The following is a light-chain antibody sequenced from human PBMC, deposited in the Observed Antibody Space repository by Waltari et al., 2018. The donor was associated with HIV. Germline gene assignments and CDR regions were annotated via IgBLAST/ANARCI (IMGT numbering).Light chain of an antibody. V-gene: IGLV2-8*01. CDR3: SSYAGSSVV. J-gene: IGLJ2*01. CDR1: SSDVGGYNY. Sequence: SALTQPPSASGSPGQSVTISCTGTSSDVGGYNYVSWYQQHPGKAPKLMIYEVSNRPSGVPDRFSGSKSGNTASLTVSGLQAEDEADYYCSSYAGSSVVFGGGTKLTVL. CDR2: EVS.